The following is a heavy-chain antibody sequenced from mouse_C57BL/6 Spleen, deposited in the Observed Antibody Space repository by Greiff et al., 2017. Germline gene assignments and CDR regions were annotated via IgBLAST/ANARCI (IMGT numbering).Heavy chain of an antibody. CDR3: ARIYYGNSFDY. D-gene: IGHD2-1*01. CDR2: IYPSDSET. J-gene: IGHJ2*01. CDR1: GYTFTSYW. Sequence: VQLQQPGAELVRPGSSVKLSCKASGYTFTSYWMDWVKQRPGQGLEWIGNIYPSDSETHYNQKFKDKATLTVDKSSSTAYMQLSSLTSEDSAVYYCARIYYGNSFDYWGQGTTLTVSS. V-gene: IGHV1-61*01.